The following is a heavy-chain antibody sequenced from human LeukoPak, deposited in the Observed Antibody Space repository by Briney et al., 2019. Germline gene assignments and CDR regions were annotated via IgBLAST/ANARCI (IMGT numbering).Heavy chain of an antibody. D-gene: IGHD7-27*01. CDR3: ARDRHWGSGGPFDY. J-gene: IGHJ4*02. Sequence: PGGSLRLSCAASGFTFSSYGMHWVRQAPGKGLEWVAVIWYDGSNKYYADSVKGRFTISRDNSKNTLYLQMNSLRAEDTAVYYCARDRHWGSGGPFDYWGQGTLVTVSS. V-gene: IGHV3-33*01. CDR1: GFTFSSYG. CDR2: IWYDGSNK.